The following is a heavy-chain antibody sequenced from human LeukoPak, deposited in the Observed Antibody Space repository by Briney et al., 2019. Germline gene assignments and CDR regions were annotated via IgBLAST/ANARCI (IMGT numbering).Heavy chain of an antibody. J-gene: IGHJ6*02. V-gene: IGHV3-66*01. Sequence: GGSLRLSCAVSGFSVSNNYVSWVHQAPGKGLEWVAIIYIAGTTYHADSVRGRFIISRDNSKNTVYLQMNSLRADDTAVYYCARGGGTAGYYYQMDVWGQGTTVTVSS. D-gene: IGHD1-1*01. CDR2: IYIAGTT. CDR1: GFSVSNNY. CDR3: ARGGGTAGYYYQMDV.